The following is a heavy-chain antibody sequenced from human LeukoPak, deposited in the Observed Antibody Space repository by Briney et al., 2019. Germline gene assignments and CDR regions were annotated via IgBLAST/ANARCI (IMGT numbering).Heavy chain of an antibody. V-gene: IGHV3-53*01. D-gene: IGHD3-10*01. CDR2: ITGSGDTT. Sequence: AGGSLRLSCAASGFTVSSNYMTWVRQAPGKGLEWVSAITGSGDTTYYADSVKGRFTISRDNSKNTLYLQMNSLRAEDTAVYYCARDRSGSYYYYYGMDVWGQGTTVTVSS. J-gene: IGHJ6*02. CDR3: ARDRSGSYYYYYGMDV. CDR1: GFTVSSNY.